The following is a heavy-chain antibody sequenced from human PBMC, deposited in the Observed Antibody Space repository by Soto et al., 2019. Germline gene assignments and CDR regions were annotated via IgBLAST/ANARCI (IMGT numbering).Heavy chain of an antibody. CDR2: IGAYNGNT. D-gene: IGHD6-25*01. J-gene: IGHJ4*02. Sequence: QVQLVQSGAEVKKPGASVKVSCKASGYSFSTYSFSWVRQAPGQGLEWMGWIGAYNGNTNYAQKFQGRVTMTTDTSTTTVYMELGSLTSDDTAVYYWARAVGAALDYWGQGTLVTVSS. CDR1: GYSFSTYS. CDR3: ARAVGAALDY. V-gene: IGHV1-18*04.